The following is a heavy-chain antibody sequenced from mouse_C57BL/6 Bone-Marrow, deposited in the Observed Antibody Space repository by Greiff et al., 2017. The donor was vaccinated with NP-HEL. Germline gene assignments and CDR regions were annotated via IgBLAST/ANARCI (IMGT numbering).Heavy chain of an antibody. CDR2: ISSGSSTI. V-gene: IGHV5-17*01. Sequence: DVKLVASGGGLVKPGGSLKLSCAASGFTFSDYGMHWVRQAPEKGLEWVAYISSGSSTIYYADTVKGRFTISRDTAKNTLFLQMTSLRSEDTAMYYCAKGGSNSLFDYWGQGTTLTVSS. CDR1: GFTFSDYG. CDR3: AKGGSNSLFDY. D-gene: IGHD2-5*01. J-gene: IGHJ2*01.